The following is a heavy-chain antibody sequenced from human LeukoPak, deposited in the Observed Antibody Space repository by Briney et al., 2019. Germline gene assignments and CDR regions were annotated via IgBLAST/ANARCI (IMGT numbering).Heavy chain of an antibody. D-gene: IGHD1-20*01. CDR1: GGSISGSC. CDR2: IYYSGTT. CDR3: ARQSRGGGLTGTLGQYYYYYYMDV. J-gene: IGHJ6*03. Sequence: KHSETLSLTCSVSGGSISGSCWSCIRQPPGRGLERIGYIYYSGTTNYNPSLKSRVTISVDTSKNQFSLKVNSVTSADTAVYYCARQSRGGGLTGTLGQYYYYYYMDVWGKGTTVTVSS. V-gene: IGHV4-59*01.